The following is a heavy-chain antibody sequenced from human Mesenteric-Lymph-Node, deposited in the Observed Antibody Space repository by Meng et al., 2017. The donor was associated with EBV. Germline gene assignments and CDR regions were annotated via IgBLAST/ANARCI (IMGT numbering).Heavy chain of an antibody. CDR2: IYGNDDK. D-gene: IGHD1-7*01. CDR1: GFSLSSSGVA. CDR3: AHRQNWNYDY. Sequence: QITLKESGPTLVKPXXXXPLSCTFSGFSLSSSGVAVGWIRQPPGKALEWLALIYGNDDKRYSPSLKSRLTITKDTSNNQVVLTMTNMDPVDTATYYCAHRQNWNYDYWGQGTLVTVSS. J-gene: IGHJ4*02. V-gene: IGHV2-5*01.